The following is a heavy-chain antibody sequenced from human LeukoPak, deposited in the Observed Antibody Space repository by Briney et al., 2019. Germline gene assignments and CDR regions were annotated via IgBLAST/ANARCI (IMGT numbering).Heavy chain of an antibody. CDR2: IIHGGSA. CDR3: ARHLTGQRAFDI. Sequence: SETLSLTCAVYGGSFSGYYWSWIRQPPGQGLEWIGEIIHGGSASYSPSLKSRVTMSVDTSRNQFSLNLNSLTAADTAMYYCARHLTGQRAFDIWAKGQWSPSLQ. CDR1: GGSFSGYY. J-gene: IGHJ3*02. V-gene: IGHV4-34*12.